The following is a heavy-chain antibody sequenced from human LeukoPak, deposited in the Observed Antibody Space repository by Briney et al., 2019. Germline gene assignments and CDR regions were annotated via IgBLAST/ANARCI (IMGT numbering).Heavy chain of an antibody. CDR3: ARGRRDGYNPYYYYYYMDV. CDR1: NYTFIRYG. Sequence: ASVKVSCKASNYTFIRYGITWVRQAPGQGLEWMGGIIPIFGTANYAQKFQGRVTITRNTSISTAYMELSSLRSEDTAVYYCARGRRDGYNPYYYYYYMDVWGKGTTVTVSS. D-gene: IGHD5-24*01. V-gene: IGHV1-69*05. J-gene: IGHJ6*03. CDR2: IIPIFGTA.